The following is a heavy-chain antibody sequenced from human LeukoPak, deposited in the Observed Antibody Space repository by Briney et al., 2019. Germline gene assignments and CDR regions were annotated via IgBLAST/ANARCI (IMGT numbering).Heavy chain of an antibody. D-gene: IGHD2-15*01. CDR2: IWYDGSNK. CDR3: AREDGYCSGGNCYSYFDS. Sequence: GGSLRLSCAASGFTFSSFGMHWVRQAPGKGLEWVAVIWYDGSNKYYADSVKGRFTNSRDNSKNTLYLQMYSLRAEDTAVYFCAREDGYCSGGNCYSYFDSWGQGTLVTVSS. V-gene: IGHV3-33*01. J-gene: IGHJ4*02. CDR1: GFTFSSFG.